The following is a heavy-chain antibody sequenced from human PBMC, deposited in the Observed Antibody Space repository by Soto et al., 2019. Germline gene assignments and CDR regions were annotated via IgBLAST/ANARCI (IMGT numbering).Heavy chain of an antibody. V-gene: IGHV1-69*06. CDR3: ARFRWELRDHAFDI. CDR1: GGTFSSYA. Sequence: QVQLVQSGAEVKKPGSSVKVSCKASGGTFSSYAISWVRQAPGQGLEWMGGIIPIFGTANYAQKFQGRVKINADKYKHTAYMGLSSLRSEDTAVYYCARFRWELRDHAFDIWGQGTMVTVSS. D-gene: IGHD2-15*01. J-gene: IGHJ3*02. CDR2: IIPIFGTA.